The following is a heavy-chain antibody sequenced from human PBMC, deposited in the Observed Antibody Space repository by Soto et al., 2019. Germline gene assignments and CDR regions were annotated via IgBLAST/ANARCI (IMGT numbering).Heavy chain of an antibody. Sequence: EVQLVESGGGLVKPGGSLRLSCAASGFTFSAYNMNWVRQPPGKGLEWVSSITSSSSSIYYADSLKGRFTISRDNAKNSLYLPMNSLRAEDTAVYYCASHYGDNGWFDPWGQGTLVTVS. V-gene: IGHV3-21*06. CDR1: GFTFSAYN. D-gene: IGHD4-17*01. CDR2: ITSSSSSI. J-gene: IGHJ5*02. CDR3: ASHYGDNGWFDP.